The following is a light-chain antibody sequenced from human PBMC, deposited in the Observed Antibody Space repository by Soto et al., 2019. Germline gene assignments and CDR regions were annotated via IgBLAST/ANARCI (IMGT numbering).Light chain of an antibody. Sequence: QSALTQPASVSGSPGQSITISCTGTSSDIGFYNYVSWYQHHPGKGPKLVIYEVSDRPSWIADRFSGSKSGNTASLTISGLQAEDEADYYCSSYTTTRSFVFGTGPKVTVL. J-gene: IGLJ1*01. CDR1: SSDIGFYNY. CDR2: EVS. CDR3: SSYTTTRSFV. V-gene: IGLV2-14*01.